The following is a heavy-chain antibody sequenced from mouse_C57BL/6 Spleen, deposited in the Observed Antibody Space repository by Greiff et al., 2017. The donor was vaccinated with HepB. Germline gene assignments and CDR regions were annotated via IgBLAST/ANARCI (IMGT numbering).Heavy chain of an antibody. CDR2: IYPGSGNT. V-gene: IGHV1-66*01. CDR3: ARYRDEMGAFDY. D-gene: IGHD2-3*01. CDR1: GYSFTSYY. J-gene: IGHJ2*01. Sequence: VQLQQSGPELVKPGASVKISCKASGYSFTSYYIHWVKQRPGQGLEWIGWIYPGSGNTKYNEKFKGKATLTADTSSSTAYMQLSSLTSEDSAVYYCARYRDEMGAFDYWGQGTTLTVSS.